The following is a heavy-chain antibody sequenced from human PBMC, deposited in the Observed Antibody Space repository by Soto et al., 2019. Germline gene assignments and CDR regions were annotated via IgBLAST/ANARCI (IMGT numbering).Heavy chain of an antibody. CDR3: APGVYSSGWQAPYFDY. Sequence: QITLKESGPTLVKPTQTLTLTCTFSGFSLSTSGVGVVWIRQPPGKALEWLALIYWDDDKRYSPSLKSRLTLTKDTSKNQVVLTMTNMDPVDTATYYCAPGVYSSGWQAPYFDYWGQGTLVTVSS. D-gene: IGHD6-19*01. J-gene: IGHJ4*02. V-gene: IGHV2-5*02. CDR1: GFSLSTSGVG. CDR2: IYWDDDK.